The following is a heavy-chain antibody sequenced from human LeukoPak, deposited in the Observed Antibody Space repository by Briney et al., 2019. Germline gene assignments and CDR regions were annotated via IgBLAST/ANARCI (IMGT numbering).Heavy chain of an antibody. D-gene: IGHD3-9*01. CDR3: TTDLLLYFDWLLSNWFDP. CDR1: GFTFSNAW. CDR2: IKSKTDGGTT. J-gene: IGHJ5*02. Sequence: KPGGSLRLSCAASGFTFSNAWMSWVRQAPGKGLEWVGRIKSKTDGGTTDYAAPVKGRFTISRDDSKNTLYLQMNSLKTEATAVYYCTTDLLLYFDWLLSNWFDPWGEGTLVTVSS. V-gene: IGHV3-15*01.